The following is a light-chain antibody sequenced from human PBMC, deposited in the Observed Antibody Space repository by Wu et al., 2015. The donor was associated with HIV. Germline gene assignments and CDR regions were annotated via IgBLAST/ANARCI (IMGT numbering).Light chain of an antibody. V-gene: IGKV3-11*01. J-gene: IGKJ2*01. Sequence: EIVLTQSPATLSLSPGEGATLSCRASQSIGSSLGWYQQKPDQTPRLLIYDTYNRASGIPARFSGSRSGTHFTLTISSLEPEDFAVYYCQQRSNWPPYTFGQGTKLEIK. CDR1: QSIGSS. CDR3: QQRSNWPPYT. CDR2: DTY.